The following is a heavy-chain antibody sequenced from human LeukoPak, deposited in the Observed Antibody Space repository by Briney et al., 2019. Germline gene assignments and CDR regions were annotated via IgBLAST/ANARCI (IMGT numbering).Heavy chain of an antibody. V-gene: IGHV1-46*01. CDR2: INPSGGST. Sequence: ASVKVSCKASGYTFTRYYMHWVRQAPGEGLEWMGVINPSGGSTRYAQSFQGRVTLTRDTSTSTFYMGLSSLRSEDTAVYYCARDLEIDGYSYGVFDYWGQGTLLTVSS. J-gene: IGHJ4*02. CDR3: ARDLEIDGYSYGVFDY. D-gene: IGHD5-18*01. CDR1: GYTFTRYY.